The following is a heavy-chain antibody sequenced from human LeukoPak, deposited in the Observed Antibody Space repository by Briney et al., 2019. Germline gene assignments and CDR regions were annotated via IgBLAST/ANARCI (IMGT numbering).Heavy chain of an antibody. Sequence: ASVKVSCKASGYTFTGYYMHWVRQAPGQGLEWMGWMNPNSGNTGYAQKFQGRVTMTRNTSISTAYMELSSLRSEDTAVYYCATLWVGKEWLLSDMDVWGKGTTVTVSS. CDR1: GYTFTGYY. CDR3: ATLWVGKEWLLSDMDV. V-gene: IGHV1-8*02. D-gene: IGHD3-3*01. J-gene: IGHJ6*03. CDR2: MNPNSGNT.